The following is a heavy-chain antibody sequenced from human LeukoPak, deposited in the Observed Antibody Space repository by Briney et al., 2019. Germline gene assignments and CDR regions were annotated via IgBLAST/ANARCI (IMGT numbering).Heavy chain of an antibody. J-gene: IGHJ5*02. V-gene: IGHV3-7*01. D-gene: IGHD7-27*01. CDR2: IKQDGSEK. Sequence: GGSLRLSCAASGFTFSSYWMSWVRQAPGKGLEWVANIKQDGSEKYYVDSVKGRFTISRDNAKNSLYLQMNSLRAEDAAVYYCARPPWENWGERNNWFDPWGQGTLVTVSS. CDR1: GFTFSSYW. CDR3: ARPPWENWGERNNWFDP.